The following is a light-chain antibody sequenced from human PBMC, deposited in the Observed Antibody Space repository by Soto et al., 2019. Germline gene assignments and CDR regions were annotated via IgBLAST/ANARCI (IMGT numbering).Light chain of an antibody. CDR3: CSYAGSYTYG. CDR2: DVS. J-gene: IGLJ1*01. CDR1: SSDVGGYNY. V-gene: IGLV2-11*01. Sequence: SALTPPRSVSGSSGQSVTIPCTGTSSDVGGYNYASWDQQHPGQAPKLMIYDVSKRPSGVADRFSGPKSGNTASLTISGLQAEDEADYYCCSYAGSYTYGFGTGTKVTVL.